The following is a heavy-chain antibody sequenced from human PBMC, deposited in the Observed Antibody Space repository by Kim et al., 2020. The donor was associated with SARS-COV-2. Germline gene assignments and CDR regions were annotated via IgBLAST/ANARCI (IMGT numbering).Heavy chain of an antibody. J-gene: IGHJ4*02. V-gene: IGHV4-34*01. CDR2: INHSGST. CDR3: ARDITMVRGVIGY. CDR1: GGSFSGYY. Sequence: SETLSLTCAVYGGSFSGYYWSWIRQPPGKGLEWIGEINHSGSTNYNPSLKSRVTISVDTSKNQFSLKLSSVTAADTAVYYCARDITMVRGVIGYWGQGT. D-gene: IGHD3-10*01.